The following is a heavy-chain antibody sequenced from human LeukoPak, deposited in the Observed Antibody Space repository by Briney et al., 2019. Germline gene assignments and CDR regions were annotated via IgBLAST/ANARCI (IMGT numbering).Heavy chain of an antibody. CDR2: INWNGGST. CDR1: GFTFDDYG. D-gene: IGHD3-22*01. J-gene: IGHJ6*03. V-gene: IGHV3-20*04. Sequence: GGSLRLSCAASGFTFDDYGMSWVRQAPGKGLEWVSGINWNGGSTGYADSVKGRFTISRDNAKNSLYLQMNSLRAEDTALYYCARDRNYYDSSGYPGYYYYMDVWGKGTTVTVSS. CDR3: ARDRNYYDSSGYPGYYYYMDV.